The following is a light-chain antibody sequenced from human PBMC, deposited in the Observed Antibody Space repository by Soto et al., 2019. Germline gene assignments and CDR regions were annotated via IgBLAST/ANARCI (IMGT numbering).Light chain of an antibody. CDR1: NIGGKN. J-gene: IGLJ3*02. Sequence: SYELTQPLSVSVALGQTATITCGGNNIGGKNVHWHQQRPGQAPVLVIYRDTNRPSGIPERLSGSNSGNTATLTISRAQAGDEADYYCQVWDSGLGVFGGGTKVTVL. CDR2: RDT. V-gene: IGLV3-9*01. CDR3: QVWDSGLGV.